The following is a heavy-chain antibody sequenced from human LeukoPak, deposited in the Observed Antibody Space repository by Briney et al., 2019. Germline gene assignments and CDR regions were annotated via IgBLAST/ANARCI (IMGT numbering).Heavy chain of an antibody. D-gene: IGHD3-16*01. CDR3: ARNDGY. V-gene: IGHV3-66*01. CDR1: GFTVSSNY. J-gene: IGHJ4*02. CDR2: IYSSGGA. Sequence: GGSLRLSCAASGFTVSSNYMSWVRQAPGKGLEWVSVIYSSGGAYYADSVKGRFTISRDNSKNTVYLQMNSLRVEDTAVYYCARNDGYWGQGTLVTVSS.